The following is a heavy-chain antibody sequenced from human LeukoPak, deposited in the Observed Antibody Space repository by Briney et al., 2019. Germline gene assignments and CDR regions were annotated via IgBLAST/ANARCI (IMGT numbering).Heavy chain of an antibody. CDR3: ARDSRYDEGY. V-gene: IGHV1-18*01. CDR2: ISAYNGNT. J-gene: IGHJ4*02. Sequence: ASVTVSCKASVYTFTIYGISWVRQAPGQGGEWMGWISAYNGNTNYAQKFQGRVTMTTDTSTSTAYMELRSLRSDDTAVYYCARDSRYDEGYWGQGTLVTVSS. CDR1: VYTFTIYG. D-gene: IGHD5-12*01.